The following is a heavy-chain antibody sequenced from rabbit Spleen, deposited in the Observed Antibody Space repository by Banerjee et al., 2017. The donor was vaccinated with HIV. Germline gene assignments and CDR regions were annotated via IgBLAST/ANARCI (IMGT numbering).Heavy chain of an antibody. D-gene: IGHD6-1*01. CDR1: GFSFSSSYW. CDR3: ARGYSYGYPAYAYGTSYFNL. Sequence: QEQLEESGGDLVKPEGSLTLTCTASGFSFSSSYWICWVRQAPGKGLEWIACIYVGSSGNTHYASWAKGRFTISKTSSTTVTLQMTSLTGADTATYFCARGYSYGYPAYAYGTSYFNLWGPGTLVTVS. V-gene: IGHV1S45*01. CDR2: IYVGSSGNT. J-gene: IGHJ4*01.